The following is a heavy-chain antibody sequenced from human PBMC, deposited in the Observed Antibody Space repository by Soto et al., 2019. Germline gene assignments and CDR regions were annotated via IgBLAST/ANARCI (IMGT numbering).Heavy chain of an antibody. D-gene: IGHD1-1*01. J-gene: IGHJ5*02. Sequence: SETLSLTCTVSGGSISSYYWSWIRQPAGKGLEWIGRIYTTGSTIYNPSLKSRITMSVDTSKNQFSLKVSTVTAADTAVYYCARDGTGTTGWFDPWGQGXLVTVYS. CDR3: ARDGTGTTGWFDP. CDR1: GGSISSYY. CDR2: IYTTGST. V-gene: IGHV4-4*07.